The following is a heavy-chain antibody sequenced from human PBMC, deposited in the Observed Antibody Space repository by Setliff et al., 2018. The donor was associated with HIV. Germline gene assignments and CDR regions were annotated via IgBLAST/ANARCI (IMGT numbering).Heavy chain of an antibody. D-gene: IGHD3-22*01. J-gene: IGHJ4*02. V-gene: IGHV4-38-2*02. CDR2: IYHSGST. Sequence: SETLSLTCAVSGYSISSGYYWGWIRQPPGKGLEWIGSIYHSGSTNYNPSLKSRVTMSVDTSKNQFSLKLSSVTAADTAVYYCARDRLTYYFDYWGQGILVTVSS. CDR1: GYSISSGYY. CDR3: ARDRLTYYFDY.